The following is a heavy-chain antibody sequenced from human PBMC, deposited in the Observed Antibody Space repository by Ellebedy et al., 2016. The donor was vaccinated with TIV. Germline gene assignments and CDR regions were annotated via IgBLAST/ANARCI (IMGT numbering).Heavy chain of an antibody. CDR1: GFSFRSYW. Sequence: GESLKISCAVSGFSFRSYWMSWVRQAPGKGLEWVANMRQDGGDKYYVDSVKGRFTISRDNAKNSLYLQMNSVRAEDTAVYYCATDGSYGDHLSPAHALTVWGQGTMVTVSS. D-gene: IGHD1-26*01. CDR3: ATDGSYGDHLSPAHALTV. V-gene: IGHV3-7*01. CDR2: MRQDGGDK. J-gene: IGHJ3*01.